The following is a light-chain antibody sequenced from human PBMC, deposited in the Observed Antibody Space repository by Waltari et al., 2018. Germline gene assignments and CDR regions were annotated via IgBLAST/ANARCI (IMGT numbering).Light chain of an antibody. Sequence: NFMLTQPHSVSESPGKTVTISCTRSSGSLGSNYVQWYQQPPGSSPTTVLYEDNHRPSGVADRCSACTDSSSYAALLTIAVLETEDEADYYCQSYDSSNQVWVFGGGTKLTVL. CDR1: SGSLGSNY. CDR3: QSYDSSNQVWV. CDR2: EDN. V-gene: IGLV6-57*01. J-gene: IGLJ3*02.